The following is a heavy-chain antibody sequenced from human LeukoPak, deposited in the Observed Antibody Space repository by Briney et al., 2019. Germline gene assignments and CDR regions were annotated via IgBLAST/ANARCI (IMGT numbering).Heavy chain of an antibody. D-gene: IGHD6-13*01. CDR3: AKDGGSGNRQQLGY. CDR2: IYYIGST. V-gene: IGHV4-59*01. CDR1: GGSISSDY. J-gene: IGHJ4*02. Sequence: SETLSLTCTVSGGSISSDYWSWIRQPPGKGLEWIGYIYYIGSTNYNPSLKSRITISVDTSKSHFSLKLSSVTAADTAVYYCAKDGGSGNRQQLGYWGQGSLVTVSS.